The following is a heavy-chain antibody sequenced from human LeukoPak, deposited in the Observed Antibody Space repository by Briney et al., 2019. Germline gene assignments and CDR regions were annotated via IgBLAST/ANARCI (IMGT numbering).Heavy chain of an antibody. Sequence: GGSLRLSCAASGFTFNNYGMHWVRQAPGKGLEWLAVISNDGTNKNYVDSVKGRFTISRDSSKNTLYLQMNSLRSDDTAVYYCAKAMGSISWAFDSWGQGTLVTVSS. V-gene: IGHV3-30*18. J-gene: IGHJ4*02. CDR1: GFTFNNYG. CDR3: AKAMGSISWAFDS. D-gene: IGHD6-13*01. CDR2: ISNDGTNK.